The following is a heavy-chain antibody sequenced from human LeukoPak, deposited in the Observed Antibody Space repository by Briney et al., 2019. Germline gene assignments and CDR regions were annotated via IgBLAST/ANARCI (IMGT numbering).Heavy chain of an antibody. J-gene: IGHJ3*02. V-gene: IGHV4-59*01. CDR3: ASDKLGVTTAFDI. D-gene: IGHD1-26*01. CDR1: GGSISSYY. CDR2: IYYSGST. Sequence: PSETLSLTCTVSGGSISSYYWSWIRQPPGKGLEWIGYIYYSGSTNYNPSLKSRVTISVDTSKNQFSLKLSSVTAADTAVYYCASDKLGVTTAFDIWGQGTMVTVSS.